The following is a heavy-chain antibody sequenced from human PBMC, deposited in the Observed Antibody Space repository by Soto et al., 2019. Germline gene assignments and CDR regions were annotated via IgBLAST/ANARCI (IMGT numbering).Heavy chain of an antibody. Sequence: QVQLVQSGAEVREPGASVKVSCKASGYTFTNYGVSWVRQAPGQGLEWMGWIGGYKGNTNYAQKLQGRVTLTTDTSTSTAYMVLRSLRSDDTAVYYCAPHTLDTGMPSGYWVQGTLVTVSS. CDR2: IGGYKGNT. J-gene: IGHJ4*02. V-gene: IGHV1-18*01. CDR3: APHTLDTGMPSGY. D-gene: IGHD5-18*01. CDR1: GYTFTNYG.